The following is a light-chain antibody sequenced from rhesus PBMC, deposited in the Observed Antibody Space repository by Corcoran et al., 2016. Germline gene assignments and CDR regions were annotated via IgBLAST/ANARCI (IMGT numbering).Light chain of an antibody. Sequence: PALTQPPSESASLGASSTLTCTLSSGYSTHEVDWHRLRPGRGPQFLMRVGTGGIVGSKGDGIPDRFSGSGSGLNRYLTIKNIQEDDETDYHCGADHGTGSAFVYVFGSGTKLTDL. CDR2: VGTGGIVG. CDR3: GADHGTGSAFVYV. J-gene: IGLJ6*01. V-gene: IGLV9-84*01. CDR1: SGYSTHE.